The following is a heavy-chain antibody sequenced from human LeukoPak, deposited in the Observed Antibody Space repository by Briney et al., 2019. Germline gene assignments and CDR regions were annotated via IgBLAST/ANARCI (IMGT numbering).Heavy chain of an antibody. V-gene: IGHV3-48*03. CDR2: ISSSGSTI. CDR3: ARSITMVRGDAFDI. Sequence: PGGSLRLSCAASGFTFSSYAMSWVRQAPGKGLEWVSYISSSGSTIYYADSVKGRFTISRDNAENSLYLQMNSLRAEDTAVYYCARSITMVRGDAFDIWGQGTMVTVSS. CDR1: GFTFSSYA. J-gene: IGHJ3*02. D-gene: IGHD3-10*01.